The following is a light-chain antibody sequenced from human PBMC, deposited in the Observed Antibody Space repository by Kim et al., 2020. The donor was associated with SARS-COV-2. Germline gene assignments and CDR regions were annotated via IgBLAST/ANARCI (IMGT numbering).Light chain of an antibody. J-gene: IGKJ1*01. CDR1: QRISSW. Sequence: AYVGDRITITCRASQRISSWLAWYQQKPRKAPNLVIYDASTLQSWVPSRFSGSGSGTEFTLAISSLQPDDFATYYCQQYKTYSQTCGQVTKVDIK. CDR2: DAS. V-gene: IGKV1-5*01. CDR3: QQYKTYSQT.